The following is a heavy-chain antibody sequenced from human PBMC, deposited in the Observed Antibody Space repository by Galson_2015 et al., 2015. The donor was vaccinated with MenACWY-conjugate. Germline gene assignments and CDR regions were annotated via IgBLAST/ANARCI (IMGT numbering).Heavy chain of an antibody. CDR3: ARQTYYYDSSGGDAFYI. D-gene: IGHD3-22*01. CDR1: GGSISSYY. J-gene: IGHJ3*02. CDR2: IYYSGST. V-gene: IGHV4-59*01. Sequence: ETLSLTCTVSGGSISSYYWSWIRQPPGQGLEWIGYIYYSGSTNYNPSLKSRVTISVDTSKNQFSLKLSSVTAADTAVYYCARQTYYYDSSGGDAFYIWGQGTMVTVSS.